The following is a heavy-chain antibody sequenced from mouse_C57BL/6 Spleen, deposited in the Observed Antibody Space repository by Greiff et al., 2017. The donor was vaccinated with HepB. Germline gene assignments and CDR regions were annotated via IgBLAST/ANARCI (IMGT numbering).Heavy chain of an antibody. CDR2: IHPNSGST. J-gene: IGHJ4*01. Sequence: QVQLQQPGAELVKPGASVKLSCKASGYTFTSYWMHWVKQRPGQGLEWIGMIHPNSGSTNYHEKFKSKATLTVDKSSSTAYMQLSSLTSEDSAVYYCARSRPPYAMDYWGQGTSVTVSS. CDR3: ARSRPPYAMDY. CDR1: GYTFTSYW. V-gene: IGHV1-64*01.